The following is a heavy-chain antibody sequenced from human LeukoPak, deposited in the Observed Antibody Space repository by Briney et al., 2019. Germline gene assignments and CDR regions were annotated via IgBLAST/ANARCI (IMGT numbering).Heavy chain of an antibody. CDR3: AGDVYYDSSGLDY. CDR1: GFTFSSYG. CDR2: ISYDGSNK. J-gene: IGHJ4*02. Sequence: GGSLRLSCAASGFTFSSYGMLWVRQAPGKGLEWVAVISYDGSNKYYADSVKGRFTISRDNSKNTLYLQMNSLRAEDTAVYYCAGDVYYDSSGLDYWGQGTLVTVSS. D-gene: IGHD3-22*01. V-gene: IGHV3-30*03.